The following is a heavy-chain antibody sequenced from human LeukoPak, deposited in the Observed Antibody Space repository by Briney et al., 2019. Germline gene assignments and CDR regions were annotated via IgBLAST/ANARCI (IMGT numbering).Heavy chain of an antibody. CDR3: AREGGRFSRFDP. CDR1: SGSISSYY. Sequence: SETLSLTCTVSSGSISSYYWSWIRQPPGKGLEWIGYIYYSGSTNYNPSLKSRVTISVDTSKNQFSLKLSSVTAADTAVYYCAREGGRFSRFDPWGQGTLVTVSS. D-gene: IGHD3-3*01. CDR2: IYYSGST. J-gene: IGHJ5*02. V-gene: IGHV4-59*01.